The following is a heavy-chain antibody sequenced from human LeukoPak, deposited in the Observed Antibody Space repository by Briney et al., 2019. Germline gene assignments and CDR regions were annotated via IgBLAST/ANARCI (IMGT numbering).Heavy chain of an antibody. CDR3: ARDFGIVGARALYYFDY. J-gene: IGHJ4*02. V-gene: IGHV4-39*02. CDR1: GGSISSSSYY. Sequence: SETLSLTCTVSGGSISSSSYYWGWIRQPPGKGLEWIGSIYYSGSTYYNPSLKSRVTISVDTSKNQFSLKLSSVTAADTAVYYCARDFGIVGARALYYFDYWGQGTLVTVSS. D-gene: IGHD1-26*01. CDR2: IYYSGST.